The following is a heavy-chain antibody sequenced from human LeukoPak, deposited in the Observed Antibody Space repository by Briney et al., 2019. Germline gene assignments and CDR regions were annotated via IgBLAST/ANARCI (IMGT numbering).Heavy chain of an antibody. CDR3: ARHSSAGRGWFDP. CDR2: IYYSGIT. D-gene: IGHD6-19*01. CDR1: GGSISDYY. J-gene: IGHJ5*02. V-gene: IGHV4-59*08. Sequence: SETLSLTCAVSGGSISDYYWSWIRQPPGKGLEWIGYIYYSGITNYNPSLKTRVTILVDTSKNQFSLKLSSVTAADTAVYYCARHSSAGRGWFDPWGQGTLVTVSS.